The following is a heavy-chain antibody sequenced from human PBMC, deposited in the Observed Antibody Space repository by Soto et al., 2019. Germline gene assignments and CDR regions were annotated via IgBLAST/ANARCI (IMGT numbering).Heavy chain of an antibody. CDR1: GYTFTSYY. J-gene: IGHJ4*02. CDR3: ARDIVFSIAAAGTPGFDY. Sequence: ASVKVSCKASGYTFTSYYMYWVRQAPGQGLEWMGIINPSGGSTSYAQKFQGRVTMTRDTSTSTVYMELSSLRSEDTAVYYCARDIVFSIAAAGTPGFDYWGQGTLVTVSS. CDR2: INPSGGST. D-gene: IGHD6-13*01. V-gene: IGHV1-46*01.